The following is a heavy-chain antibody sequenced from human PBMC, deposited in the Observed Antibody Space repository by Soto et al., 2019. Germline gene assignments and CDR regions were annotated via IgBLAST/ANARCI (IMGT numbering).Heavy chain of an antibody. D-gene: IGHD2-21*02. CDR2: IYWDDDK. CDR3: IQSRCGGDCLQSYASYYYYGMDV. V-gene: IGHV2-5*02. Sequence: SGPTLVNPTQTLTLTCTFSAFSLSTGGVGVGWIRQPPGKALEWLALIYWDDDKRYSPSLRSRLTITKDTSKNQVVLIMTNMDPVDTATYYCIQSRCGGDCLQSYASYYYYGMDVWGQGTTVTVS. J-gene: IGHJ6*02. CDR1: AFSLSTGGVG.